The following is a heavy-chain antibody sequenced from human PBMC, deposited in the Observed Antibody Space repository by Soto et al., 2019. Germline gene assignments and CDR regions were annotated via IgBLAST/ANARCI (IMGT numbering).Heavy chain of an antibody. CDR2: ISGGGGST. J-gene: IGHJ4*02. CDR3: ARPNLYCSSTSCYDY. CDR1: GFTFSSYA. D-gene: IGHD2-2*01. V-gene: IGHV3-23*01. Sequence: EVQLLESGGGLVQPGGSLRLSCAASGFTFSSYAMSWVRQAPGKGLEWVSAISGGGGSTYNADSVKGRFTISRDNSKNTLYLQMNSLGAGDTAVYYCARPNLYCSSTSCYDYWGQGTLVSVSS.